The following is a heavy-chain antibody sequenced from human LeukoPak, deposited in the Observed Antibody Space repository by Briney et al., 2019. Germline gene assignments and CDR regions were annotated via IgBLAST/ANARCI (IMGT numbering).Heavy chain of an antibody. J-gene: IGHJ3*02. Sequence: GGSLRLSCAASGFTFSSYAMHWVRQAPGKGLEWVALISYDGSINDYADSVKGRFTISRDNSKNTLYLQMNSLRAEDTAVYYCAKPARTDAFDIWGQGTMITVSS. D-gene: IGHD1-14*01. CDR1: GFTFSSYA. V-gene: IGHV3-30*04. CDR3: AKPARTDAFDI. CDR2: ISYDGSIN.